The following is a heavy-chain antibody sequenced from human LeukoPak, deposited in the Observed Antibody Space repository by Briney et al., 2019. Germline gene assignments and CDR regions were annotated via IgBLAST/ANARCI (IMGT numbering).Heavy chain of an antibody. D-gene: IGHD1-20*01. J-gene: IGHJ4*02. CDR1: GGSFSGYY. V-gene: IGHV4-34*01. Sequence: SEALSLTCAVYGGSFSGYYWSWLRQPPGKGLEWIGEINHSGSTNYNPSLKSRVTISVDTSKNQFSLKLSSVTAADTAVYYCARTHTTRYNWNPFDYWGQGTLVTVSS. CDR3: ARTHTTRYNWNPFDY. CDR2: INHSGST.